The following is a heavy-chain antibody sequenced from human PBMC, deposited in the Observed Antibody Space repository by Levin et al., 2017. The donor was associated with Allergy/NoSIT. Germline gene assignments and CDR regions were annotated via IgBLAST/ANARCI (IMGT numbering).Heavy chain of an antibody. D-gene: IGHD3-10*01. J-gene: IGHJ4*02. CDR3: ARVYPSVSVLRGFQGVDY. Sequence: GESLKISCKASGYTFTGYYMQWVRQAPGQGLEWMGWINPNSGTTNYAQRFQGRVSMTRDTSISTAYMDLSSLTSDDSAVYYCARVYPSVSVLRGFQGVDYWGQGTLVTVSS. CDR2: INPNSGTT. CDR1: GYTFTGYY. V-gene: IGHV1-2*02.